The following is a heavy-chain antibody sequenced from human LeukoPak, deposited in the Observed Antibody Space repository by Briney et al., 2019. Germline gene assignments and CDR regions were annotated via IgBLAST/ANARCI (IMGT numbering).Heavy chain of an antibody. V-gene: IGHV4-59*01. D-gene: IGHD7-27*01. CDR2: IYSSGST. Sequence: SETLSLTCTVSGGSISGYYWSWIRQPPEKGLEWIGYIYSSGSTNYNPSLKSRVTISVDTSKNQFSLKLSSVTAADTAVYYCVRVPPGYYYYYYGMDVWGQGTTVTVSS. CDR3: VRVPPGYYYYYYGMDV. CDR1: GGSISGYY. J-gene: IGHJ6*02.